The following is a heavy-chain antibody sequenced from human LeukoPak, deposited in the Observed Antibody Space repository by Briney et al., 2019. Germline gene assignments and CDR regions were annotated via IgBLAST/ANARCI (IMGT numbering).Heavy chain of an antibody. Sequence: PSETLSLTCTVSGGSMSKYYWSWVRQPPGKGLEWIGYIHSTGSTDYNPSLKSRVTISIDTSKNQFSLQLSSVTAADTAVYYCARHGTSLRGVWVYWGQGRPVTVST. V-gene: IGHV4-59*08. CDR3: ARHGTSLRGVWVY. CDR1: GGSMSKYY. J-gene: IGHJ4*02. CDR2: IHSTGST. D-gene: IGHD1-7*01.